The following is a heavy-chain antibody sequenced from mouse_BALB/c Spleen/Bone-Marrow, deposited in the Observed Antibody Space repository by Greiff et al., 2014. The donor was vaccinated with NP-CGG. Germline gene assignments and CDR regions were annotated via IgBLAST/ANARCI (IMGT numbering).Heavy chain of an antibody. V-gene: IGHV1S135*01. CDR2: IDPFNGGT. CDR1: GYSFTSYY. J-gene: IGHJ3*01. Sequence: VQLQQSGPELMKPGASVKISCKASGYSFTSYYMHWVKQSHGKSLEWIGYIDPFNGGTSYNQKFKGKATLTVDKSSSTAYMHISSLTSEDSAVYYCAGSTMISAWFAYWGQGTLVTVSA. D-gene: IGHD2-4*01. CDR3: AGSTMISAWFAY.